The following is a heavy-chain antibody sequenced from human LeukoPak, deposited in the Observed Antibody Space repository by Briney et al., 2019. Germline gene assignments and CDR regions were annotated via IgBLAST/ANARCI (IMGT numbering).Heavy chain of an antibody. Sequence: SETLSLTCAVSGGSIRSGGYSWSWIRQPPGKGLEWIGYIFYSGSTYYNPSLKSRVPISVDSSKNQFSLKLSSVTAADTAVYFCARGEGCSSTSCYLSTTHAFDIWGTGTMVTVSS. CDR1: GGSIRSGGYS. J-gene: IGHJ3*02. D-gene: IGHD2-2*01. CDR2: IFYSGST. CDR3: ARGEGCSSTSCYLSTTHAFDI. V-gene: IGHV4-30-4*07.